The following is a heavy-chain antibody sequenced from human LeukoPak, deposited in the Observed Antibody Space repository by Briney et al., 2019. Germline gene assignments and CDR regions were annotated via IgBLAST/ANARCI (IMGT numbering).Heavy chain of an antibody. CDR2: IYSGGST. D-gene: IGHD3-10*01. CDR3: ARDQMVRGGNFDY. J-gene: IGHJ4*02. V-gene: IGHV3-66*01. CDR1: GFTVSNNY. Sequence: GGSLRLSCAASGFTVSNNYMSWVRQAPGKGLEWVSVIYSGGSTYYADSVKGRFTISRDNSKNTLYLQMNSLRAEDTAVYYCARDQMVRGGNFDYWGQGTLVTVSS.